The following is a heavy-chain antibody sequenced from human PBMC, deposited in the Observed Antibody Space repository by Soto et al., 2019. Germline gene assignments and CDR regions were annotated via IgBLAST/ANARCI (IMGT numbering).Heavy chain of an antibody. CDR2: INPSGGST. J-gene: IGHJ4*02. CDR3: ARAGTIRVSFVVY. Sequence: ASVKVSFKASGYTFTSYYMPWVRQAPGQGLEWMGMINPSGGSTSYAQKFQGRVTMTRDTSTSTVYMELSSLRSEDTAVYYCARAGTIRVSFVVYWGQGTLVTVSS. D-gene: IGHD2-15*01. V-gene: IGHV1-46*01. CDR1: GYTFTSYY.